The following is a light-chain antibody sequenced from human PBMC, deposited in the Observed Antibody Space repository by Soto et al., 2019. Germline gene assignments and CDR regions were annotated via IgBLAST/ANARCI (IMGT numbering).Light chain of an antibody. CDR1: QSVSSSY. Sequence: EIVLTQSPGTLALSQGERATLSCRASQSVSSSYLAWYQQKPGQAPRLLIYDASNRATGIPARFSGSGSGTDFTLTISSLQPEDFAVYYCQQRSNWPLTFGQGTKVDI. J-gene: IGKJ1*01. CDR2: DAS. V-gene: IGKV3-11*01. CDR3: QQRSNWPLT.